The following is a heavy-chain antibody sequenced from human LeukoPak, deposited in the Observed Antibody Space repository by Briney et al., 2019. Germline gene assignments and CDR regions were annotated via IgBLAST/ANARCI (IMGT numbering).Heavy chain of an antibody. V-gene: IGHV1-69*02. J-gene: IGHJ5*02. D-gene: IGHD3-22*01. CDR2: IVPMLGIA. Sequence: SVKVSCKASGGTFSSYTITWVRQAPGQGLEWMGMIVPMLGIANYAQKFQGRVTITADKSTSTAYMEMSSLRSEDTAVYYCARGPYYYDRSGYADTWGQGTLVTVSS. CDR3: ARGPYYYDRSGYADT. CDR1: GGTFSSYT.